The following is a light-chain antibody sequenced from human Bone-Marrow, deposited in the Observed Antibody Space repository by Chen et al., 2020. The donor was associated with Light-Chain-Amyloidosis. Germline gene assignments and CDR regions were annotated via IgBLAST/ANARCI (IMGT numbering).Light chain of an antibody. CDR2: DDS. V-gene: IGLV3-21*02. Sequence: SYVLTQPSSVSVAPGQTATMACWGNNIGSRSVHWYQQTPGQAPLLVVYDDSDRPSGIPERLSGSNSGNTATLTISRVEAGDEADYYCQVWDRSSDRPVFGGGTKLTVL. CDR3: QVWDRSSDRPV. J-gene: IGLJ3*02. CDR1: NIGSRS.